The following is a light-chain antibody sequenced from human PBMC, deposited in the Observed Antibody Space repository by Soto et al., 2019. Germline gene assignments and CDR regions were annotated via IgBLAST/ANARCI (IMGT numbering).Light chain of an antibody. Sequence: EIVLTQSPATLSLSPGERATLSCRSSQSVSSSFLAWYQQKPVQAPRLLIYGASSRATGIPDRFSGSVAGTDFTLTISRLEPEDIAAYYCQQFGDSPPYTFGQGTKLEIK. CDR1: QSVSSSF. J-gene: IGKJ2*01. CDR3: QQFGDSPPYT. CDR2: GAS. V-gene: IGKV3-20*01.